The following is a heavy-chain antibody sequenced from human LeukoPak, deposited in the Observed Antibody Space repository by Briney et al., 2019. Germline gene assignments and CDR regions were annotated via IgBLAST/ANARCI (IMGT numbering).Heavy chain of an antibody. CDR3: ARDHTVVVPAAISYAEYFQH. V-gene: IGHV1-2*02. Sequence: GASVKVSCKASGYTFTGYYMHWVRQAPGQGLEWMGWINPNSGGTNYAQKFQGRVTMTRDTSISTAYMELSRLRSDDTAVYYCARDHTVVVPAAISYAEYFQHWGQGTLVTVSS. J-gene: IGHJ1*01. D-gene: IGHD2-2*01. CDR2: INPNSGGT. CDR1: GYTFTGYY.